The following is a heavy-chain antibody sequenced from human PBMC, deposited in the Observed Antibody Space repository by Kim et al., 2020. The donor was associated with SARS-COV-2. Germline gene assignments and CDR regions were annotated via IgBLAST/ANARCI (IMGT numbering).Heavy chain of an antibody. CDR1: GFTFSRYE. CDR2: ISSSGSTI. Sequence: GGSLRLSCAASGFTFSRYEMNWVRQAPGKGLEWVSYISSSGSTIYYADSVKGRFTISRDNAKNSLYLQMNSLRAEDTAVYYCARDGKLRYFDWLLLVGMDVWGQGTTVTVSS. CDR3: ARDGKLRYFDWLLLVGMDV. J-gene: IGHJ6*02. V-gene: IGHV3-48*03. D-gene: IGHD3-9*01.